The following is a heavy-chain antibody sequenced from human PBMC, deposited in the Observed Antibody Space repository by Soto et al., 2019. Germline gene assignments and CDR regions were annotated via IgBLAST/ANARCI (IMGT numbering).Heavy chain of an antibody. CDR3: ARDPPCSIAVLPAAIEHY. V-gene: IGHV1-46*01. Sequence: ASVKVSCKASGYIFASYYVHWVRQAPRQGLEWVGLINPSDGATMYAQKFHGRVTMTGDTSTSTVYREVSSLRSGDTAVYYCARDPPCSIAVLPAAIEHYWGQGTLVTVSS. J-gene: IGHJ4*02. CDR2: INPSDGAT. CDR1: GYIFASYY. D-gene: IGHD2-2*01.